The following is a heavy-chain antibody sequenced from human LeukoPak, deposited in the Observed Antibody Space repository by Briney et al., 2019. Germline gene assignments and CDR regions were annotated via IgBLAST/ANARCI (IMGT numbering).Heavy chain of an antibody. CDR3: AKDRAVGASDAFDI. V-gene: IGHV3-9*01. D-gene: IGHD1-26*01. CDR2: INWSSGSI. J-gene: IGHJ3*02. Sequence: PGGSLRLSCAASGFSFDDYALDWVRQAPGKGLEWVSGINWSSGSIAYADSVKGRFIISRDNAKNSLYLQMNSLRTEDTALYYCAKDRAVGASDAFDIWGQGTMVTVSS. CDR1: GFSFDDYA.